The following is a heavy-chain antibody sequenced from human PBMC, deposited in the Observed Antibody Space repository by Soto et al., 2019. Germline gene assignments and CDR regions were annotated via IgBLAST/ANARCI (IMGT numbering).Heavy chain of an antibody. V-gene: IGHV4-30-2*01. Sequence: PSETLSLTCAVSGGSISSGGYSWSWIRQPPGKGLEWIGYIYHSGSTYYNPSLKSRVTISVDRSKNQFSLNLTSVTAADTAVYYCARVRGYDKEAHLFDPWGQGTLVTVSS. D-gene: IGHD5-12*01. CDR3: ARVRGYDKEAHLFDP. CDR1: GGSISSGGYS. J-gene: IGHJ5*02. CDR2: IYHSGST.